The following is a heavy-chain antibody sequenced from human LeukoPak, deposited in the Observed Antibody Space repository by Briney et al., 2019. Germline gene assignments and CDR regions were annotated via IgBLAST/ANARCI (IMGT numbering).Heavy chain of an antibody. CDR3: ARVDIVVVVAATYAFDI. CDR1: GYTLTELS. V-gene: IGHV1-69*13. CDR2: IIPIFGTA. J-gene: IGHJ3*02. D-gene: IGHD2-15*01. Sequence: ASVKVSCKVSGYTLTELSMHWVRQAPGQGLEWMGGIIPIFGTANYAQKFQGRVTITADESTSTAYMELSSLRSEDTAVYYCARVDIVVVVAATYAFDIWGQGTMVTVSS.